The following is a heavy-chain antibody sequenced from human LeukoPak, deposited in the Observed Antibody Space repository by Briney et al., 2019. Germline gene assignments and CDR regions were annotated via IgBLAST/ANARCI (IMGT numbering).Heavy chain of an antibody. V-gene: IGHV2-70*11. CDR2: IDRGDNK. CDR3: ARKSSSSAAYFDY. D-gene: IGHD6-6*01. J-gene: IGHJ4*02. CDR1: GFSLTASGMC. Sequence: SGPALVKPTQTLTLTCTFSGFSLTASGMCVTWIRQPPGKALEWLARIDRGDNKYYSTSLKTRLTISKDTSKNQVVLTMTNMDPLDTATYFCARKSSSSAAYFDYWGQGTLVTVSS.